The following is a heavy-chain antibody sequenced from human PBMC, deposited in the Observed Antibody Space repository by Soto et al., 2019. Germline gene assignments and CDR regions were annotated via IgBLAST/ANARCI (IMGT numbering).Heavy chain of an antibody. V-gene: IGHV4-34*02. J-gene: IGHJ5*02. CDR1: GGSFSDYY. CDR2: INHSGRS. Sequence: QVQLQQWGAGPLKPSETLSLTCAVYGGSFSDYYWTWIRQPPGKGLEWIGEINHSGRSDYNPSLKSRVTTSVDSSKNQFSLRLSSVTAADTAVYYCAGGEPAIAAADAWGQGTLVTVSS. CDR3: AGGEPAIAAADA. D-gene: IGHD6-13*01.